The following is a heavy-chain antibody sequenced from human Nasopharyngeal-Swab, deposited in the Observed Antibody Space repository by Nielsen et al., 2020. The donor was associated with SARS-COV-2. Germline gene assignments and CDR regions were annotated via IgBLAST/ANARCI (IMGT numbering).Heavy chain of an antibody. CDR2: ISYEGSKK. CDR3: AKATQIFWFGQFRNDAFDV. D-gene: IGHD3-10*01. Sequence: GESLKISCEASGFTFNNYGMHWVRQAPGKGLEWVAVISYEGSKKYYADFVKGRFTISRDSFKNTLFLQMSSLRPEDTAVYYCAKATQIFWFGQFRNDAFDVWGQGTMVTVSS. J-gene: IGHJ3*01. V-gene: IGHV3-30*18. CDR1: GFTFNNYG.